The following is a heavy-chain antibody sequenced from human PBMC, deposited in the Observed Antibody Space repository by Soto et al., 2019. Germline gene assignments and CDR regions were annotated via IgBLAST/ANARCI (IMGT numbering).Heavy chain of an antibody. D-gene: IGHD3-3*01. CDR2: ISSSSYI. J-gene: IGHJ6*02. CDR1: GFTFSSYS. Sequence: GGSLRLSCAASGFTFSSYSMNWVRQAPGKGLEWVSSISSSSYIYYADSVKGRFTISRDNAKNSLYLQMNSLRAEDTAVYYCARAGGNFWSGYSDGSFYYGMDVWGQGTTVTVSS. CDR3: ARAGGNFWSGYSDGSFYYGMDV. V-gene: IGHV3-21*01.